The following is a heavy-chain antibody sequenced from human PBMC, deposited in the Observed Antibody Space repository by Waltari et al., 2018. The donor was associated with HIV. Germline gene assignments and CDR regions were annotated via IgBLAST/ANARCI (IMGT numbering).Heavy chain of an antibody. CDR3: ATRTMTRNWYFDL. CDR1: GITFTGTY. CDR2: IYGDGST. D-gene: IGHD4-17*01. Sequence: EVQLVESGGGLIPPGGSLRLSCAAAGITFTGTYLTWVRQAPGRGLEWVSLIYGDGSTSYSDSVKGRLTISRDISKNTVYLQMNNLGAEDTALYYCATRTMTRNWYFDLWGRGTLVTVSA. V-gene: IGHV3-53*01. J-gene: IGHJ2*01.